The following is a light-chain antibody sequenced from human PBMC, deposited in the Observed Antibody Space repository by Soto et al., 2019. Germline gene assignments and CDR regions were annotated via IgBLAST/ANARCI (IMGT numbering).Light chain of an antibody. Sequence: DIQMTQSPSSLSASVGDRVTITCQASQNINNYLNWYQQKPGRAPKLLIYDASTLQTGVPSRFSGSGSGTDFTFTISSLQPEDIATYYCQQYDNLPLTFGGGTKVDIK. V-gene: IGKV1-33*01. CDR1: QNINNY. CDR3: QQYDNLPLT. J-gene: IGKJ4*01. CDR2: DAS.